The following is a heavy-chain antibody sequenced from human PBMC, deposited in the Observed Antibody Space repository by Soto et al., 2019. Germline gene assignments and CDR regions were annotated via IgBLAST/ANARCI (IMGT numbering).Heavy chain of an antibody. CDR2: IKSKTDGGTT. V-gene: IGHV3-15*07. D-gene: IGHD2-15*01. Sequence: PGGSLRLSCAASGFTFSNAWMNWVRQAPGKGLEWVGRIKSKTDGGTTDYAAPVKGRFTISRDDSKNTLYLQMNSLKTEDTAVYYCTTDRGGGLIGWGMDVWGQGTTVTVSS. CDR3: TTDRGGGLIGWGMDV. CDR1: GFTFSNAW. J-gene: IGHJ6*02.